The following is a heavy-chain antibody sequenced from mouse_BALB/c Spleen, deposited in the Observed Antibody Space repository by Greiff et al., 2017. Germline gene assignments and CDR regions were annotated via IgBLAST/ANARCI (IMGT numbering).Heavy chain of an antibody. CDR3: ARYWDGYAMDY. D-gene: IGHD4-1*01. Sequence: VHLVESGAELARPGASVKLSCKASGYTFTSYWMQWVKQRPGQGLEWIGAIYPGDGDTRYTQKFKGKATLTADKSSSTAYMQLSSLASEDSAVYYCARYWDGYAMDYWGQGTSVTVSS. V-gene: IGHV1-87*01. J-gene: IGHJ4*01. CDR1: GYTFTSYW. CDR2: IYPGDGDT.